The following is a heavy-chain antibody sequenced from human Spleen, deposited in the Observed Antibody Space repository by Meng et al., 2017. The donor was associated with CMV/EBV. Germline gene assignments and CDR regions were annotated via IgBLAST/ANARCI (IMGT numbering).Heavy chain of an antibody. J-gene: IGHJ6*02. V-gene: IGHV1-46*01. Sequence: ASVKVSCKASGYTLSRHHMHWVRQAPGQGLEWMGIINPNDGTTRYAQKFQGRVTMTRDTSTSTVYMEVSSLRSEYPAVYYCARGLYKVLLLTYNYAMDVWGQGTTVTVSS. CDR3: ARGLYKVLLLTYNYAMDV. CDR1: GYTLSRHH. D-gene: IGHD3-22*01. CDR2: INPNDGTT.